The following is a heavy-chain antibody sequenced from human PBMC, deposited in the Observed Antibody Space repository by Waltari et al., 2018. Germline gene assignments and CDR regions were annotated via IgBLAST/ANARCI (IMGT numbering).Heavy chain of an antibody. Sequence: VQIHQWGAGLLRPSATLSLTCAVSGGSFNDYSCSWIRQPPGKGLEWIGQIKHSGDTDYNPSLMSRVSMSVDTSKKQVSLKLTSVTAADTAMYYCGNLARWGQGTRVTVSS. CDR2: IKHSGDT. V-gene: IGHV4-34*01. CDR1: GGSFNDYS. CDR3: GNLAR. D-gene: IGHD1-1*01. J-gene: IGHJ3*01.